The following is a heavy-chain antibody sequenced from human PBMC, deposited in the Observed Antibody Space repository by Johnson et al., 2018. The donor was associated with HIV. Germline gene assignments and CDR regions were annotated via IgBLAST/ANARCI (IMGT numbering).Heavy chain of an antibody. CDR1: GFTFSSYA. Sequence: VQLVESGGGLVQPGGSLRLSCAASGFTFSSYAMSWVRQVPGKGLEWVSVIYSGGSTYYADSVKGRFTISRDNAKNSLYLQMNSLRAEDTAVYYCAREGRRDAFDIWGQGTMVTVSS. J-gene: IGHJ3*02. V-gene: IGHV3-66*02. CDR2: IYSGGST. CDR3: AREGRRDAFDI.